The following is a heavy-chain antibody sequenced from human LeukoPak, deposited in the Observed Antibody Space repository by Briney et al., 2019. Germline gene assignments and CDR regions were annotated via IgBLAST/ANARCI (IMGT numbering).Heavy chain of an antibody. CDR2: IYTSGST. J-gene: IGHJ6*03. V-gene: IGHV4-4*07. Sequence: SETLSLTCTVSGGSISSYYWSWIRQPAGKGLEWIGRIYTSGSTNYNPSLKSRVTMSVDTSKNQFSLKLSSVTAADTAVYYCARAKAVAGPYYYYYYYMDVWGKGTTVTVSS. CDR1: GGSISSYY. CDR3: ARAKAVAGPYYYYYYYMDV. D-gene: IGHD6-19*01.